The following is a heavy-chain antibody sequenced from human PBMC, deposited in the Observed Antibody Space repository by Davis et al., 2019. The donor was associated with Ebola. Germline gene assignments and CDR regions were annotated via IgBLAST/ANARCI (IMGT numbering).Heavy chain of an antibody. CDR2: IIPILGTA. J-gene: IGHJ6*02. V-gene: IGHV1-69*11. Sequence: SVKVSCKASGGTFSSYAISWVRQAPGQGLEWMGRIIPILGTANYAQKFQGRVTITADESTSTAYMELSSLRSEDTAVYYCASNPLTRLLGPEPYGMDVWGQGTTVTVSS. CDR3: ASNPLTRLLGPEPYGMDV. CDR1: GGTFSSYA. D-gene: IGHD1-14*01.